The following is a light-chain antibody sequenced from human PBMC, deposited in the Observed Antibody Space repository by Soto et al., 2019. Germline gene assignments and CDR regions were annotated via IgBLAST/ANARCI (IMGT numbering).Light chain of an antibody. Sequence: EIVLTRSPGTLSLSPGERATLSCRASQSVSSSYLAWYQQKPGQAPRRLIYGASSRATGIPDRFSGSGSGTDFTLTISRLEPEDFAVYYCQQYGSSPWTFGQGTKVEIK. CDR1: QSVSSSY. V-gene: IGKV3-20*01. CDR2: GAS. J-gene: IGKJ1*01. CDR3: QQYGSSPWT.